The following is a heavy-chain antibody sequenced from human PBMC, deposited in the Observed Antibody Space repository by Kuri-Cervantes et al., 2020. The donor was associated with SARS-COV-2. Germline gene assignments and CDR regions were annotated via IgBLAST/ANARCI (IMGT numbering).Heavy chain of an antibody. V-gene: IGHV4-59*12. CDR1: GGFISMYY. CDR2: THYSGST. Sequence: SETLSLTCTVSGGFISMYYWSWIRQPPGKGLEWIGYTHYSGSTNSNPSLKSRVTISVDTSKNQFSLKLSSVTAADTAVYYCARGRGSSWRLNAFDIWGQGTMVTVSS. CDR3: ARGRGSSWRLNAFDI. D-gene: IGHD6-13*01. J-gene: IGHJ3*02.